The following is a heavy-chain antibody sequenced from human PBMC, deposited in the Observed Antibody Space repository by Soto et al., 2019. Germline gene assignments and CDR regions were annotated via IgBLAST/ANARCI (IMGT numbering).Heavy chain of an antibody. D-gene: IGHD4-17*01. CDR1: GGSISSGGYS. Sequence: PSETLSLTCAVSGGSISSGGYSWSWIRQPPGKGLEWIGYIYHSGSTYYNPSLKSRVTISVDRSKNQFSLKLSSVTAADTAVYYCARARGDFDYYFDYWGQGTLVTVSS. CDR3: ARARGDFDYYFDY. J-gene: IGHJ4*02. V-gene: IGHV4-30-2*01. CDR2: IYHSGST.